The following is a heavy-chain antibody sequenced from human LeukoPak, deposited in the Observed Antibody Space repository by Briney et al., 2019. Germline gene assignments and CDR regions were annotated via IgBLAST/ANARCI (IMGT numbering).Heavy chain of an antibody. V-gene: IGHV4-59*11. D-gene: IGHD7-27*01. J-gene: IGHJ4*02. Sequence: SETLSLICTVSGVSIRSHYWIWIRQPPGKGLEWIGHISYSGSTNYNPSLKSRVTISVDTSKNQFSLRLSSVTAADTAVYYCARDGEGDEGWDYWGQGTLVTVSS. CDR1: GVSIRSHY. CDR3: ARDGEGDEGWDY. CDR2: ISYSGST.